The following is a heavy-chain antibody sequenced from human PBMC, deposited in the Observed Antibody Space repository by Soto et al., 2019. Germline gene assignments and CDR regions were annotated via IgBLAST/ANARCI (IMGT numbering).Heavy chain of an antibody. J-gene: IGHJ5*02. CDR3: ARDGFNIYYYDSSGPRWFDP. V-gene: IGHV1-18*04. D-gene: IGHD3-22*01. Sequence: PSVKVSCKASGYSFSNYGINWVRQAPGQGLEWMGWISADNGNTKYAQKVQGRVTVTTDTSTNTAYMELRSLISDDTAVYYCARDGFNIYYYDSSGPRWFDPWGQGTLVTVSS. CDR1: GYSFSNYG. CDR2: ISADNGNT.